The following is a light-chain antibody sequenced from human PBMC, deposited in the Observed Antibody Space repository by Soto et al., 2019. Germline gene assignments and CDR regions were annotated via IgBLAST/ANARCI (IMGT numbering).Light chain of an antibody. CDR1: QGISSY. J-gene: IGKJ5*01. CDR2: AAS. CDR3: QQYYSYPPAIT. V-gene: IGKV1-8*01. Sequence: AIRMTQSPSSLSASTGDRVTITCRASQGISSYLAWYHQKPGKAPKLLIYAASTLQSGVPSRFSGSGSGTDFTLTISCLQSEDFATYYCQQYYSYPPAITFGQGTRLEIK.